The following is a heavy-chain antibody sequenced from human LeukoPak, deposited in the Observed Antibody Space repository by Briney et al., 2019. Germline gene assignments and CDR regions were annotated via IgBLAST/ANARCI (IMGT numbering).Heavy chain of an antibody. Sequence: SETLSLTCTVSGGSISSSSYYWGWIRQPPGKGLEWIGSIYYSGSTYYNPSLKSRVTISVDTSKNQFSLKLSSVTAADTAVYYCARVFGEAGPPEDYYGMDVWGQGTTVTVSS. CDR2: IYYSGST. J-gene: IGHJ6*02. D-gene: IGHD2-21*01. V-gene: IGHV4-39*01. CDR1: GGSISSSSYY. CDR3: ARVFGEAGPPEDYYGMDV.